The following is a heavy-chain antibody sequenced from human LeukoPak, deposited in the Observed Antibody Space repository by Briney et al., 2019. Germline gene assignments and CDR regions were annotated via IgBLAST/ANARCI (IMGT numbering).Heavy chain of an antibody. Sequence: RASVKVSCMASGYTFTGHYMHWVRQAPGQGLEWMGWFKPNSGDTNYAQKFQGRFTMTWDTSISTAYMELTRLRSDDTAVYYCARDGEGRANFDFWGQGTLVTVSS. J-gene: IGHJ4*02. CDR2: FKPNSGDT. V-gene: IGHV1-2*02. CDR1: GYTFTGHY. CDR3: ARDGEGRANFDF.